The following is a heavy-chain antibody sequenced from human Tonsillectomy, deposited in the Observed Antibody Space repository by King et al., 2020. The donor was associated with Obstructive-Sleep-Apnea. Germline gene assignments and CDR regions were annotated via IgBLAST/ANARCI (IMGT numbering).Heavy chain of an antibody. D-gene: IGHD1-26*01. CDR3: AKLVGATGVDY. Sequence: VQLVESGGGLVQPGGSLRLSCAASGFTFSSYAMSWVRQAPGKGLEWVSTISGSGDATYDADSVKGRFTLSRDNSKHTLYLQMNSLRAEYSALYYCAKLVGATGVDYWGQGTLVTVSS. V-gene: IGHV3-23*04. CDR2: ISGSGDAT. CDR1: GFTFSSYA. J-gene: IGHJ4*02.